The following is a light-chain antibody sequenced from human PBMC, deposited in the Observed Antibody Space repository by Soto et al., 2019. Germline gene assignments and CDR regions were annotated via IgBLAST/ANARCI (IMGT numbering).Light chain of an antibody. CDR3: CSYAGDYTWV. CDR1: SSDVGDYNY. J-gene: IGLJ3*02. CDR2: DVS. Sequence: QSALTQPRSVSGSPGQSVTISCTGTSSDVGDYNYVSWYQQHPGKAPKLMIYDVSKRPSGVPDRFFGSKSGNTASLTISGLQAEDEADYYCCSYAGDYTWVFGGGTKLTVL. V-gene: IGLV2-11*01.